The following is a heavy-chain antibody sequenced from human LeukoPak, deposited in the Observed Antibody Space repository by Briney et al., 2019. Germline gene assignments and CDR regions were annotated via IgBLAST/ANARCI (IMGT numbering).Heavy chain of an antibody. CDR3: ARDNYGDAFDI. CDR1: GFTFSSYS. D-gene: IGHD4-11*01. V-gene: IGHV3-21*01. CDR2: ISSSSSYI. J-gene: IGHJ3*02. Sequence: GGSLRLSCAASGFTFSSYSMNRVRQAPGKGLEWVSSISSSSSYIYYADSVKGRFTISRDNAKNSLYLQMNSLRAEDTAVYYCARDNYGDAFDIWGQGTMVTVSS.